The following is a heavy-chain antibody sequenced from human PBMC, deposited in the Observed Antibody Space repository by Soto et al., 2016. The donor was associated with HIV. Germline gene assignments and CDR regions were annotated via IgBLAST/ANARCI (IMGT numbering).Heavy chain of an antibody. CDR2: INPNSGGT. V-gene: IGHV1-2*02. CDR1: GYTFTGYY. D-gene: IGHD3-16*02. CDR3: AREGGLITFEGVIVRAGAFDI. J-gene: IGHJ3*02. Sequence: QVQLVQSGAEVKKPGASVKVSCKASGYTFTGYYMHWVRQAPGQGLEWMGWINPNSGGTNYAQKFQGRVTMTRDTSISTAYMELSRLRSDDTAVYYCAREGGLITFEGVIVRAGAFDIWGQGTMVTVSS.